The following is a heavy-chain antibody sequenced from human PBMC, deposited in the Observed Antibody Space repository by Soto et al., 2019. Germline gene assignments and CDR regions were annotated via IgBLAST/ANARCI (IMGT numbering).Heavy chain of an antibody. J-gene: IGHJ3*02. Sequence: SETLSLTCTVSGGSISSYYWSWIRQPPGKGLEWIGYIYYSGSTNYNPSLKSRVTISVDTSKNQSSLKLSSVTAADTAVYYCARFRGFARDGYNTDDAFDIRGQGTMVAVSS. CDR1: GGSISSYY. V-gene: IGHV4-59*01. CDR2: IYYSGST. D-gene: IGHD5-12*01. CDR3: ARFRGFARDGYNTDDAFDI.